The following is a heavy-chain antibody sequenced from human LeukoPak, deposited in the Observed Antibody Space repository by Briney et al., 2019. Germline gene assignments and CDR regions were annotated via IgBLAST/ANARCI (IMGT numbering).Heavy chain of an antibody. V-gene: IGHV3-7*01. Sequence: GGSLTLSCEASGFTFSSYWMSWVRQAPGKGREWVANIKQDGSEKYNVDSVKGRFTISRDNAKNSLYLQMNSLRAEDTAVYYCAELGITMIGGVWGKGTTVTISS. CDR3: AELGITMIGGV. J-gene: IGHJ6*04. D-gene: IGHD3-10*02. CDR1: GFTFSSYW. CDR2: IKQDGSEK.